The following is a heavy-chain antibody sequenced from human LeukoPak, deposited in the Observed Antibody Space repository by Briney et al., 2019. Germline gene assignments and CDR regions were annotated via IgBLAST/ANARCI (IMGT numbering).Heavy chain of an antibody. CDR1: GDSVSTNSAA. CDR2: TYYRSKWYN. Sequence: SQTLSLTCAISGDSVSTNSAAWTWIRQSPSRGLEWLGRTYYRSKWYNDYAVSVKSRITINPDTSKNQFSLQLNSVTPEDTAVYYCARGITVVGYYFDYWGQGTLVTVPS. CDR3: ARGITVVGYYFDY. D-gene: IGHD6-19*01. V-gene: IGHV6-1*01. J-gene: IGHJ4*02.